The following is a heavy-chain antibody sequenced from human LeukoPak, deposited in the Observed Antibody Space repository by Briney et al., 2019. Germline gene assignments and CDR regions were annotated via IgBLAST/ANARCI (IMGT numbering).Heavy chain of an antibody. D-gene: IGHD4-17*01. Sequence: GGSLRLSCAASGFTFSSYEMNWVRQAPGKGLEWVSYISSSGSTIYYADSVTGRLTISGDNAKNSLYLQMSSLRGEDTAIYYCAREDTVDAFDIWGQGTMVTVSS. CDR2: ISSSGSTI. V-gene: IGHV3-48*03. CDR1: GFTFSSYE. CDR3: AREDTVDAFDI. J-gene: IGHJ3*02.